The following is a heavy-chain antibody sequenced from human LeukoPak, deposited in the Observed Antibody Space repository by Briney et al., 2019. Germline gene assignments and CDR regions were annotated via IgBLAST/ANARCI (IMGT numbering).Heavy chain of an antibody. D-gene: IGHD6-13*01. Sequence: GGSLRLSCAASGFTFSSYWMHWVRQAPGKGLVWVSCIKSDGSSTTYADSVKGRLTISRDNAKNTLHLQMNSLRAEDTAVYYCARDSSSWYYDYWGQGTLVTVSS. CDR3: ARDSSSWYYDY. V-gene: IGHV3-74*03. CDR1: GFTFSSYW. CDR2: IKSDGSST. J-gene: IGHJ4*02.